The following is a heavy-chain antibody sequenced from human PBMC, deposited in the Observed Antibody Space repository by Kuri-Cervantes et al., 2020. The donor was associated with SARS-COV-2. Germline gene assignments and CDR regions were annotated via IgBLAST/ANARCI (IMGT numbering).Heavy chain of an antibody. CDR3: ARSAFLGEEMDS. D-gene: IGHD3-16*01. J-gene: IGHJ5*01. CDR1: GFTFSSYA. CDR2: ISYDGSNK. Sequence: GGSLRLSCAASGFTFSSYAMHWVRQAPGKGLEWVAVISYDGSNKYYADSAQGRFRISRDDSKNTMYLQMDSVGPEDTAVYYCARSAFLGEEMDSWGQGTLVTVSS. V-gene: IGHV3-30*14.